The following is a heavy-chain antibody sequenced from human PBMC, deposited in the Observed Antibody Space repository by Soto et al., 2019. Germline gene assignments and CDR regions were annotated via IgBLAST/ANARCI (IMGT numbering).Heavy chain of an antibody. J-gene: IGHJ4*02. Sequence: ESLKISCWGSGYSFTTYWIGWVRQMPGKGLEWMGIINPADSDTRYSPSFQGQVTLSVDNSISTAYLQWTSLKGSDTAMYYCARKNYYDTGGYRNYYFDYWGQGVLVTVSS. V-gene: IGHV5-51*01. CDR1: GYSFTTYW. CDR2: INPADSDT. D-gene: IGHD3-22*01. CDR3: ARKNYYDTGGYRNYYFDY.